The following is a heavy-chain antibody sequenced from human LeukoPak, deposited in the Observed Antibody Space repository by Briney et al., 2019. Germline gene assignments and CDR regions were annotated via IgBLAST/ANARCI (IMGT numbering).Heavy chain of an antibody. V-gene: IGHV3-74*01. J-gene: IGHJ4*02. CDR1: GFTLSSHW. Sequence: GGSLRLSCAASGFTLSSHWMHWVRQAPGKGLVWVSRISIDGSRTTYADSVKGRFTISRDNAKNMLYLQMNSLRAEDTAVYYCARSSGHAFPDYWGQGTLVTVSS. CDR2: ISIDGSRT. CDR3: ARSSGHAFPDY. D-gene: IGHD3-22*01.